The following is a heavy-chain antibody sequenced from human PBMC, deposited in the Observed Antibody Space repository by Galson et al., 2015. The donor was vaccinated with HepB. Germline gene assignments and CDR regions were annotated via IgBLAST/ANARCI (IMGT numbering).Heavy chain of an antibody. D-gene: IGHD2-15*01. Sequence: SLRLSCAASGFTFSSYGMHWVRQAPGKGLEWVAVISYDGSNEYYADSVKGRFTISRDNSKNTLYLQMNSLRAEDTAVYYCAKVVMRGYNYMDVWGKGTTVTVSS. CDR2: ISYDGSNE. CDR1: GFTFSSYG. V-gene: IGHV3-30*18. J-gene: IGHJ6*03. CDR3: AKVVMRGYNYMDV.